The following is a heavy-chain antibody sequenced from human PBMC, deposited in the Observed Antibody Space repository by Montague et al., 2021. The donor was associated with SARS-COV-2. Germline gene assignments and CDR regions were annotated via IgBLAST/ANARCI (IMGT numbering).Heavy chain of an antibody. Sequence: SETLSLTCAVYGGSFSDYYWSWIRQPPGKGLEWIEEINHRGTSNYNPSLKSRVSISVDTSKNQFSLYLGSVTAADTAAYYCARGRQHFNMIVVVMTGGEYYFDYWGQGTLVTVSS. CDR2: INHRGTS. D-gene: IGHD3-22*01. CDR3: ARGRQHFNMIVVVMTGGEYYFDY. CDR1: GGSFSDYY. V-gene: IGHV4-34*01. J-gene: IGHJ4*02.